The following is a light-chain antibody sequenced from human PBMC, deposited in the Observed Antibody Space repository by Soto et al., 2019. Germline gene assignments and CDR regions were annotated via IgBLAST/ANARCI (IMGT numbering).Light chain of an antibody. CDR2: VGS. CDR3: QQSYIVPYT. Sequence: TQSPSSLSASVGDRVTISCXSSENIRNYLIWYRQKPGKAPELLMYVGSTLESGVPSRFSGSGLGTDFTLTIKSLQPEDFGVYYCQQSYIVPYTFGRGTSLDI. V-gene: IGKV1-39*01. CDR1: ENIRNY. J-gene: IGKJ2*01.